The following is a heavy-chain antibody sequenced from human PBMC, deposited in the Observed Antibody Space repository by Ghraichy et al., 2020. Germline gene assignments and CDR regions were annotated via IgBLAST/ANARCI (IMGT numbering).Heavy chain of an antibody. CDR2: IYYSGST. V-gene: IGHV4-59*01. CDR3: ARGIGRDYYDILTGYYIYFDY. CDR1: GGSISSYY. D-gene: IGHD3-9*01. J-gene: IGHJ4*02. Sequence: SETPSLTCTVSGGSISSYYWSWIRQPPGKGLEWIGYIYYSGSTNYNPSLKSRVTISVDTSKNQFSLKLSSVTAADTAMYYCARGIGRDYYDILTGYYIYFDYWGQGTLVTVSS.